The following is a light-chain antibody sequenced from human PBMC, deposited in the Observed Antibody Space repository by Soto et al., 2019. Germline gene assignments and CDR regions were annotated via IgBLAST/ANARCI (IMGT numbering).Light chain of an antibody. J-gene: IGLJ2*01. V-gene: IGLV2-14*03. CDR2: DVS. CDR1: SADIGAFNY. CDR3: SSYSTTSALV. Sequence: QAASVSGSPGQSITISCAGTSADIGAFNYVSWYQHHPGKAPKLLIYDVSDRPSGVSTRFSASKSANTASLTISGLQADDEGDYYCSSYSTTSALVFGGGTKLTVX.